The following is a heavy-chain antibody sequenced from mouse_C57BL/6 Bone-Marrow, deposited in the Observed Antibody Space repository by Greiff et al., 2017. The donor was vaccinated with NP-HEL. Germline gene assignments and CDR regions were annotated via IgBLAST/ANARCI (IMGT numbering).Heavy chain of an antibody. CDR1: GYTFTSYW. J-gene: IGHJ1*03. V-gene: IGHV1-64*01. CDR2: IHPNSGST. Sequence: QVQLQQSGAELVKPGASVKLSCKASGYTFTSYWMHWVKQRPGQGLEWIGMIHPNSGSTNYNEKFKSKATLTVDKSSSTAYMQLSSLTSEDSAVYYCARRRWLLRYFDVWGTGTTVTVSS. D-gene: IGHD2-3*01. CDR3: ARRRWLLRYFDV.